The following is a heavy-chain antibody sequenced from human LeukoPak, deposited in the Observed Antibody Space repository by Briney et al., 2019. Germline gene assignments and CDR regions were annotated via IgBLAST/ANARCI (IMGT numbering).Heavy chain of an antibody. V-gene: IGHV1-18*01. CDR3: ARGLGATR. D-gene: IGHD3-16*01. J-gene: IGHJ4*02. CDR1: GYTFNKYG. CDR2: SSTYSDNT. Sequence: ASVKVSCTTSGYTFNKYGISWLRQAPGQGLEWLGWSSTYSDNTNYGQRFQGRLSMTTDTSTKTAYMELRSLRSDDTAVYYCARGLGATRWGQGALVIVSS.